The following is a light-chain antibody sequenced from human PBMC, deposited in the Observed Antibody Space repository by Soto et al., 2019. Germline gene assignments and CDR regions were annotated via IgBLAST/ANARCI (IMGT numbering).Light chain of an antibody. V-gene: IGLV2-8*01. Sequence: QLVLTQPPSASGSPGQSVTISCTGTSSDVGGYNYVSWYQQHPGKAPKLMIYEVSKRPSGVPDRFSGSKSGNTASLTVSGLQAEDEADYYCSSYAGSNNFEVFGGGTKVTVL. CDR1: SSDVGGYNY. CDR2: EVS. J-gene: IGLJ2*01. CDR3: SSYAGSNNFEV.